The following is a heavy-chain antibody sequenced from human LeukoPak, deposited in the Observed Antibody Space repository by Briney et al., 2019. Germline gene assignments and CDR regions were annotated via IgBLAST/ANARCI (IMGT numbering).Heavy chain of an antibody. CDR2: INTDGTVT. D-gene: IGHD6-19*01. V-gene: IGHV3-74*01. CDR1: GFTFSKYW. J-gene: IGHJ4*02. CDR3: ATKQWLAPPPDS. Sequence: GGSLRLSCAASGFTFSKYWVLWVRQAPGKGLESVSRINTDGTVTTYADSVKGRFTVSRDNAYNTMFLQMNSVRDEDTAVYYCATKQWLAPPPDSWGQGTPVTVSS.